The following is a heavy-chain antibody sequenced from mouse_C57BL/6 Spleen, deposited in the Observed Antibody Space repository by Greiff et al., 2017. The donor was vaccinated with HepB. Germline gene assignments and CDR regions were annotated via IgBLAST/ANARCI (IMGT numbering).Heavy chain of an antibody. Sequence: DVKLVESGAELVKPGASVKLSCTASGFNIKDYYMHWVKQRTEQGLEWIGRIDPEDGETKYAPKFQGKATITADTSSNTAYLQLSSLTSEDTAVYYCARDITTVVGYYYAMDYWGQGTSVTVSS. D-gene: IGHD1-1*01. V-gene: IGHV14-2*01. CDR1: GFNIKDYY. J-gene: IGHJ4*01. CDR3: ARDITTVVGYYYAMDY. CDR2: IDPEDGET.